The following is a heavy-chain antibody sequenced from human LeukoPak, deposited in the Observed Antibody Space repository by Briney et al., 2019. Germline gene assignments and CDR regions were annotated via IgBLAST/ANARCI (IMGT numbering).Heavy chain of an antibody. V-gene: IGHV3-48*03. D-gene: IGHD2-15*01. CDR1: EFTFSSYE. J-gene: IGHJ6*02. CDR3: ARDGRGYCSGGSCYVNYYYYYGMDV. Sequence: GGSLRLSCAASEFTFSSYEMNWVRQAPGKGLEWVSYISSSGSTIYYADSVKGRFTISRDNAKNSLYLQMNSLRAEDTAVYYCARDGRGYCSGGSCYVNYYYYYGMDVWGQGTTVTVSS. CDR2: ISSSGSTI.